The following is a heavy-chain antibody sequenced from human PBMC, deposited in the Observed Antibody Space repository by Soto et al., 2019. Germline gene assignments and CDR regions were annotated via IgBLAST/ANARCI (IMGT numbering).Heavy chain of an antibody. D-gene: IGHD6-13*01. CDR1: GFTFSSYS. Sequence: EVQLVESGGGLVQPGGSLRLSCAASGFTFSSYSMNWVRQAPGKGLEWVSYISSSSSTIYYADSVKGRFTISRDNAKNSLYLQMTSLRAEDTAVYYCAREAAATRSDYYYMDVWGKGTTVTVSS. CDR3: AREAAATRSDYYYMDV. J-gene: IGHJ6*03. CDR2: ISSSSSTI. V-gene: IGHV3-48*01.